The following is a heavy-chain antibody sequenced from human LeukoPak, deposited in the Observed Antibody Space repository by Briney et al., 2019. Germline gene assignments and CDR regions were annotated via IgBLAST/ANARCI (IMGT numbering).Heavy chain of an antibody. CDR1: GFTFSSYA. CDR3: AKDGNILTGYYPDDAFDI. D-gene: IGHD3-9*01. Sequence: GRSLRLSCAASGFTFSSYAMHWVRQAPGKGLEWVAVISYDGSNKYYADSVKGRFTISRDNSKNTLYLQMNSLRAEDTAVYYCAKDGNILTGYYPDDAFDIWGQGTMVTVSS. V-gene: IGHV3-30-3*01. J-gene: IGHJ3*02. CDR2: ISYDGSNK.